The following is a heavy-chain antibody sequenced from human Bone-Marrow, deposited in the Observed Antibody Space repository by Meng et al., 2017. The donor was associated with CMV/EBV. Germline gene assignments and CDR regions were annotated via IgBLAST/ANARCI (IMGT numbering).Heavy chain of an antibody. V-gene: IGHV4-39*01. CDR2: IYYSGST. D-gene: IGHD3-22*01. CDR3: ARFALLGDSSGYLFDY. J-gene: IGHJ4*02. CDR1: GGSISSSSYY. Sequence: ESLKISCTVSGGSISSSSYYWGWIRQPPGKGLEWIGSIYYSGSTYYNPSLKSRVTISVDTSKNQFSLKLSSVTAADTAVYYCARFALLGDSSGYLFDYWGQGNLVTVHS.